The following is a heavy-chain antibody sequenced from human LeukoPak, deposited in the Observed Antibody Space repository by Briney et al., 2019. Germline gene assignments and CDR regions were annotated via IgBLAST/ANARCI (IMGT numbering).Heavy chain of an antibody. Sequence: ASVKVSCKASGYTFTGYYMHWVRQAPGQGLEWMGWINPNSGGTNYAQKFQGRVTMTRDTSISTAYMELRSLRSDDTAVYYCARAGYDILTGYYYFDYWGQGTLVTVSS. D-gene: IGHD3-9*01. CDR1: GYTFTGYY. CDR3: ARAGYDILTGYYYFDY. CDR2: INPNSGGT. V-gene: IGHV1-2*02. J-gene: IGHJ4*02.